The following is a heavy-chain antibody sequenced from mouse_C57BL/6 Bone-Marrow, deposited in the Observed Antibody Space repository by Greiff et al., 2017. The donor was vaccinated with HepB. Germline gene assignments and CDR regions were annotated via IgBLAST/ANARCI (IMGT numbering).Heavy chain of an antibody. J-gene: IGHJ4*01. CDR2: IDPSDSYT. V-gene: IGHV1-69*01. Sequence: QVQLQQPGAELVMPGASVKLSCKASGYTFTSYWMHWVKQRPGQGLEWIGEIDPSDSYTNYNQKFKGKSTLTVDKSSSTAYMQLSSLTSEDSAVYYCAFYYYGSSLYYYAMDYWGQGTSVTVSS. CDR1: GYTFTSYW. CDR3: AFYYYGSSLYYYAMDY. D-gene: IGHD1-1*01.